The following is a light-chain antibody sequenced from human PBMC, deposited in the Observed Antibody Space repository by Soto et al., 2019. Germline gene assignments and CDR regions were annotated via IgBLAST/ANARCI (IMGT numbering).Light chain of an antibody. J-gene: IGLJ1*01. Sequence: QSVLTQPPSVSAAPGQKVTISCSGSSSNIGNNYVSWYQQLPGTAPKLLIYENNKRPSGIPDRFSGSKSGTSATLGITGLQTGDEXDYYCGTWDSSLSAFYVFGTGTKVTVL. V-gene: IGLV1-51*02. CDR3: GTWDSSLSAFYV. CDR2: ENN. CDR1: SSNIGNNY.